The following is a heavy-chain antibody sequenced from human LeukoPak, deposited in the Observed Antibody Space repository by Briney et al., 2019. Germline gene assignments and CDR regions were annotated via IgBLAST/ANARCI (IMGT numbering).Heavy chain of an antibody. CDR1: GGSITSYY. V-gene: IGHV4-59*01. Sequence: SSETLSLTCIVSGGSITSYYWSWIRQPPGKGLEWIGYIYDTGKTNYNPSLGSRVTISVGTSKDQFSLRLNSVTAADTAVYYCARVLEGSSGQHWYFDLWGRGTLVTVSS. CDR3: ARVLEGSSGQHWYFDL. D-gene: IGHD6-19*01. J-gene: IGHJ2*01. CDR2: IYDTGKT.